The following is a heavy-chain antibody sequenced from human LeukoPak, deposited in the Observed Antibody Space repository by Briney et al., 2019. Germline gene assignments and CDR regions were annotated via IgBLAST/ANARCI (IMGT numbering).Heavy chain of an antibody. CDR1: GFTFSSYS. D-gene: IGHD1-20*01. Sequence: PGGSLRLSCAASGFTFSSYSMNWVRQAPGKGLEWVSSISSSSSYIYYADSVKGRFTISRDNAKNSLYLQMNSLRAEDTAVYYCARVLIAKQYNWNDETLDYWGQGTLVTVSS. CDR3: ARVLIAKQYNWNDETLDY. V-gene: IGHV3-21*01. CDR2: ISSSSSYI. J-gene: IGHJ4*02.